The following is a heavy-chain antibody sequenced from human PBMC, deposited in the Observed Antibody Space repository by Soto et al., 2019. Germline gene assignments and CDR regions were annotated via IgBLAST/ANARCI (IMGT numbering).Heavy chain of an antibody. CDR2: IYYTVST. CDR1: RGSVSSCSHQ. Sequence: SLTCTVSRGSVSSCSHQWNWTRQSPGDGLEWIGYIYYTVSTTYGPSLKTRGSVSGDPSQNHFSLMLTSLTSAVTPLYFCPRLQFYDFWRGSVPMDVWGQGTTVTVSS. D-gene: IGHD3-3*01. V-gene: IGHV4-61*01. J-gene: IGHJ6*02. CDR3: PRLQFYDFWRGSVPMDV.